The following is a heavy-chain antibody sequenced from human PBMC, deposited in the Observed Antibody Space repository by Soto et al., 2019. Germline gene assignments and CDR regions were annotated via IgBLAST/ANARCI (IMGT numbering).Heavy chain of an antibody. J-gene: IGHJ6*03. Sequence: ASVKVSCKASGYTFTGYYMHWVRRAPGQGLEWMGWINPNSGGTNYAQKFQGWVTMTRDTSISTAYMELSRLRSDDTAVYYCARDWILLLMIWFGELLYLYYYYYMDVWGKGTTVTVSS. CDR1: GYTFTGYY. CDR3: ARDWILLLMIWFGELLYLYYYYYMDV. V-gene: IGHV1-2*04. CDR2: INPNSGGT. D-gene: IGHD3-10*01.